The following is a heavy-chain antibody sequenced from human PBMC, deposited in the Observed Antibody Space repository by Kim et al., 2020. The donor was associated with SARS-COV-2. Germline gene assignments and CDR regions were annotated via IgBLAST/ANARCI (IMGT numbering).Heavy chain of an antibody. CDR1: GFTFGDYA. J-gene: IGHJ6*02. CDR2: ISWNSGSI. CDR3: AKDGLLWFGELFNGGGDYYYYYGMDV. V-gene: IGHV3-9*01. D-gene: IGHD3-10*01. Sequence: GGSLRLSCAASGFTFGDYAMHWVRQAPGKGLEWVSGISWNSGSIGYADSVKGRFTISRDNAKNSLYLQMNSLRAEDTALYYCAKDGLLWFGELFNGGGDYYYYYGMDVWGQGTTVTVSS.